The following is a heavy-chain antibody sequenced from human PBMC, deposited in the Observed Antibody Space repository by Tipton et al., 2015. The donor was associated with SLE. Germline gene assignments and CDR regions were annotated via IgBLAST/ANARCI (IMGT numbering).Heavy chain of an antibody. D-gene: IGHD1-26*01. V-gene: IGHV4-61*09. CDR3: ARDDSQGASAFDY. CDR1: GDSISSSYYY. J-gene: IGHJ4*02. Sequence: TLSLTCTVSGDSISSSYYYWSWIRQPAGKGLEWIGHMYTSGSVNYNPSLKSRVTISGDRSKNQFSLTLHSVTAADTAVYYCARDDSQGASAFDYWGQGTLLTVSS. CDR2: MYTSGSV.